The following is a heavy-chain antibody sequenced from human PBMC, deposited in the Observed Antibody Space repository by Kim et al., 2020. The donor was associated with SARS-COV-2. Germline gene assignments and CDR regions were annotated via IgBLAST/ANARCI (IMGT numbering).Heavy chain of an antibody. J-gene: IGHJ4*02. V-gene: IGHV3-33*01. D-gene: IGHD2-2*01. CDR2: IWFDGSNK. CDR1: EFIFSSYG. Sequence: GGSLRLSXAASEFIFSSYGMHWVRQAPGKGLEWVAVIWFDGSNKYYADSVKGRFTISRDNSKNTLYLQMNSLRAEDTAVYYCARDTSRYCSSTSCYGIFDYWGQGTLVTVSS. CDR3: ARDTSRYCSSTSCYGIFDY.